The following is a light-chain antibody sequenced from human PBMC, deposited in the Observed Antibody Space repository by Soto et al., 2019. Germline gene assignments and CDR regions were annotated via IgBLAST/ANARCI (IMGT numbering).Light chain of an antibody. Sequence: EIVLTQSPATLSLSPVERATLSFRASQSVSSYLAWYQQTPGQAPRLLIYDASNRATGIPARFSGSGSGTDFTLTISSLEPEDFAVYYCQQRSNWITCGQGTRREIK. V-gene: IGKV3-11*01. CDR2: DAS. J-gene: IGKJ5*01. CDR1: QSVSSY. CDR3: QQRSNWIT.